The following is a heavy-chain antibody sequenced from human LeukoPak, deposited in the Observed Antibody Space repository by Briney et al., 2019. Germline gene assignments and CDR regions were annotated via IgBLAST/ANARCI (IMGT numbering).Heavy chain of an antibody. V-gene: IGHV3-30*02. Sequence: GGSLRLSCAASGFTFSTYGMHWVRQAPGKGLEWVVFIRYDGSNKYYADSVKGRFTISRDNSKNTLYLQMNSLRAEDTAVYYCAKVSSGCSYGYDAFDIWGQGTMVTVSS. CDR2: IRYDGSNK. CDR1: GFTFSTYG. J-gene: IGHJ3*02. CDR3: AKVSSGCSYGYDAFDI. D-gene: IGHD5-18*01.